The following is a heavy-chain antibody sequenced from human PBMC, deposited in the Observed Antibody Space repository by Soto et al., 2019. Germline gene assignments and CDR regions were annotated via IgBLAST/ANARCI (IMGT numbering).Heavy chain of an antibody. J-gene: IGHJ6*02. CDR3: VKDHSSTSRTRFYYYSGMDV. CDR1: GFTFSSYA. V-gene: IGHV3-64D*06. Sequence: GSLRLSCSASGFTFSSYAMHWVRQAPGKGLEYVSAISSNGGSTYYADSVKGRFTISRDNSKNTLYLQMSSLRAEDTAVYYCVKDHSSTSRTRFYYYSGMDVWGQGTTVTVSS. CDR2: ISSNGGST. D-gene: IGHD2-2*01.